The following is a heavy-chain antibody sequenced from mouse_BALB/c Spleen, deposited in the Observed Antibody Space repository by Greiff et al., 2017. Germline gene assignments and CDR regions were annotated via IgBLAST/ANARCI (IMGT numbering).Heavy chain of an antibody. J-gene: IGHJ1*01. D-gene: IGHD1-1*01. CDR2: INPSNGGT. Sequence: QVQLQQPGAELVKPGASVKLSCKASGYTFTSYYMYWVKQRPGQGLEWIGGINPSNGGTNFNEKFKRKATPTVDKSSSTAYMHLSSLTSEDSAVYYCTRVDNGSSYRYWYFDVWGAGTTVTVSS. CDR3: TRVDNGSSYRYWYFDV. V-gene: IGHV1S16*01. CDR1: GYTFTSYY.